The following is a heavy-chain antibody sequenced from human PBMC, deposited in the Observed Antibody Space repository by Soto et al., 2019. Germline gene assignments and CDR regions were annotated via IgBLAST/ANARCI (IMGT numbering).Heavy chain of an antibody. Sequence: QVQLVQSGAEVKKPGSSVKVSCKSSGGTFSSHSINWVRQAPGQGLEWMGVIIPIFGPANFAKKFQGRVTINADESTTTAYMELSSLTSEDTAVYYCATGSFTSTGGRIGYHYNAMDVWGQGTTVTVSS. V-gene: IGHV1-69*01. J-gene: IGHJ6*02. D-gene: IGHD1-1*01. CDR3: ATGSFTSTGGRIGYHYNAMDV. CDR2: IIPIFGPA. CDR1: GGTFSSHS.